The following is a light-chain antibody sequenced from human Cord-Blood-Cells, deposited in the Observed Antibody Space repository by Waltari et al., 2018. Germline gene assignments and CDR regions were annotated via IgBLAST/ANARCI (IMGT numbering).Light chain of an antibody. CDR3: QQYNNWPPLT. V-gene: IGKV3-15*01. Sequence: EIVMTQSPATPSASPGERATLSCRASQSVSSNLAWYQQKPGQAPRLLIYGASTRATGIPARFSGSGSGTEFTLTISSLQSEDFAVYYCQQYNNWPPLTFGGGTKVEIK. J-gene: IGKJ4*01. CDR2: GAS. CDR1: QSVSSN.